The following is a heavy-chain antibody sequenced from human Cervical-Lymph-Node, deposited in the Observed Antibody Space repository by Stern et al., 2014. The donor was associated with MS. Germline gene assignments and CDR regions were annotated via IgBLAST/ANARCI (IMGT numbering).Heavy chain of an antibody. D-gene: IGHD1-26*01. J-gene: IGHJ4*02. V-gene: IGHV3-9*01. CDR2: ISWNSGSI. CDR1: GFTFDDYA. Sequence: VQLGQSGGGLVQPGRSLRLSCAASGFTFDDYAMHWVRQAPGKGLEWVSRISWNSGSIGYADSVKGRFTISRDNAKNSLYLQMNSLRAEDTALYYCAKVGPSSHFDYWGQGTLVTVSS. CDR3: AKVGPSSHFDY.